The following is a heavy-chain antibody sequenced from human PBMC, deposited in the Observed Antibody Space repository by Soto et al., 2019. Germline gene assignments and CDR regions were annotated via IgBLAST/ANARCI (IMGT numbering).Heavy chain of an antibody. Sequence: SVKVSCKASGGTFSSYAISWVRQATGQGLEWMGGIIPIFGTANYAQKFQGRVTITADESTSTAYMELNTLRSDDTAMYFCARRYEILTPETAHNFALDLWGQGTTVTVSS. CDR2: IIPIFGTA. J-gene: IGHJ6*02. CDR1: GGTFSSYA. V-gene: IGHV1-69*13. D-gene: IGHD3-9*01. CDR3: ARRYEILTPETAHNFALDL.